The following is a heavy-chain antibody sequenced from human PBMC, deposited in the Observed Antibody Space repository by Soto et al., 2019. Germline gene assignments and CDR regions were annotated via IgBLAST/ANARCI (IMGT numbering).Heavy chain of an antibody. J-gene: IGHJ5*02. CDR1: GFTFSNYG. D-gene: IGHD4-4*01. Sequence: GGSLRLSCAASGFTFSNYGMSWVRQAPGKGLEWVSGISGSGGSTYYADSVKGRFTISRDNSKNTLYLQMNSLRAEDTAVYYCAKVYTVDHPTLAHWGQGTLVTVSS. V-gene: IGHV3-23*01. CDR2: ISGSGGST. CDR3: AKVYTVDHPTLAH.